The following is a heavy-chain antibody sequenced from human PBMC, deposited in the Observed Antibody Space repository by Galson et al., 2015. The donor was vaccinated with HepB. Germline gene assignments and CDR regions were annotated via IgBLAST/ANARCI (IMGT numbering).Heavy chain of an antibody. Sequence: SLRLSCAASGFTFSSYAVSWVRQAPGKGLEWVSAISGSGGSTYYADSVKGRFTISRDNSKNTLYLQMNSLRAEDTAVYYCAKAFGGLGYSSSWYGGAPPRGPQYYFDYWGQGTLVTVSS. D-gene: IGHD6-13*01. CDR2: ISGSGGST. V-gene: IGHV3-23*01. CDR1: GFTFSSYA. CDR3: AKAFGGLGYSSSWYGGAPPRGPQYYFDY. J-gene: IGHJ4*02.